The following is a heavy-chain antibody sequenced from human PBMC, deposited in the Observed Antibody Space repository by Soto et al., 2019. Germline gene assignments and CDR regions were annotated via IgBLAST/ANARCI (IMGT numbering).Heavy chain of an antibody. CDR3: ARRLLGGGGYYGMDV. CDR2: INAGNGNT. J-gene: IGHJ6*02. Sequence: QVQLVQSGAEVKKPGASVKVSCKASGYTFTSYAMHWVRQAPGQRLEWMGWINAGNGNTKYSQKFQGRVTITRDTSASTAYMELSSLRSEDTAVYYCARRLLGGGGYYGMDVWCQGTTVTVSS. D-gene: IGHD2-15*01. CDR1: GYTFTSYA. V-gene: IGHV1-3*01.